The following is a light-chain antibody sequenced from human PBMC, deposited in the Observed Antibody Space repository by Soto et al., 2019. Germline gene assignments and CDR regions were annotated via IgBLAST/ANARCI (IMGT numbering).Light chain of an antibody. CDR2: DVT. CDR3: TSYTTSSTLAVV. CDR1: SSDVGGYNY. V-gene: IGLV2-14*03. J-gene: IGLJ2*01. Sequence: QSALTQPASVSGSPGQSITISCTGTSSDVGGYNYVSWYQHHPGKAPKLMIYDVTYRPSGVSNRFSGSKSGNTASLTISGLQAEDEADYYCTSYTTSSTLAVVFGGGTKLTVL.